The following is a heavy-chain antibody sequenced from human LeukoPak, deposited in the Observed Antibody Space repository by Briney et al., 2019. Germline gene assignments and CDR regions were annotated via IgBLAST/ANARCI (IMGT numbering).Heavy chain of an antibody. D-gene: IGHD6-19*01. J-gene: IGHJ4*02. CDR3: SRGSGWLSVY. CDR2: ISGGTT. Sequence: GGSLRLSCTASGFTFGDYLMSWFRQAPGKGLEWIGFISGGTTEYAASVKGRFTISRDDSTSISYLQMNSLTTEDTAVYYCSRGSGWLSVYWGQGTLVTVSS. V-gene: IGHV3-49*03. CDR1: GFTFGDYL.